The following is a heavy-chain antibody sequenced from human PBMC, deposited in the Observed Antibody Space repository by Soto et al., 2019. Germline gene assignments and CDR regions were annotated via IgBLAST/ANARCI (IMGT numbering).Heavy chain of an antibody. CDR2: IYHSGST. Sequence: QVQLQESGPGLAKPSGTLSLTCAVSGGSISSSNWWSWVRQPPGKGLEWIGEIYHSGSTNYNPSLKSRVTISVEKSKNQFSLKLSSVTAADTAVYYCARGDSGYDPLDYWGQGTLVTVSS. D-gene: IGHD5-12*01. CDR3: ARGDSGYDPLDY. J-gene: IGHJ4*02. CDR1: GGSISSSNW. V-gene: IGHV4-4*02.